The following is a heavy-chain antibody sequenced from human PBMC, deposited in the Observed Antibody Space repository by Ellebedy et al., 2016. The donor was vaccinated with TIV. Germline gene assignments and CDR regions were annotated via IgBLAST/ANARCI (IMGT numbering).Heavy chain of an antibody. CDR2: IFYSGST. J-gene: IGHJ4*02. CDR1: GASISSYH. D-gene: IGHD3-16*01. Sequence: MPSETLSLTCTVSGASISSYHWSWIRQPPGQGLEWIGDIFYSGSTHYNPSLKSRVHISEDTSMNQFSLKPNSVTAADTAVYYCARVVGGRRLFDNWGQGTLATVSS. CDR3: ARVVGGRRLFDN. V-gene: IGHV4-59*01.